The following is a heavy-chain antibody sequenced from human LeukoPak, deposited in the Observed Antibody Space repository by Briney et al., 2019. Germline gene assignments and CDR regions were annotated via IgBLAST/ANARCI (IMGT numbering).Heavy chain of an antibody. J-gene: IGHJ4*02. V-gene: IGHV4-38-2*01. D-gene: IGHD4-11*01. CDR1: GFTFSDHY. Sequence: GSLRLSCAASGFTFSDHYMSWIRQSPGKGLEWIGSVSYFGTTSYSPSLKSRVTMSIDTSKKQFSLRLSSVTAADTAVYYCTRLPLDYSVDYWGQGALVSVSS. CDR3: TRLPLDYSVDY. CDR2: VSYFGTT.